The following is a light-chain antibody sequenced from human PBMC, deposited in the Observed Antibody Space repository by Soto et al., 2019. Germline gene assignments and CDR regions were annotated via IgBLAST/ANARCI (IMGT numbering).Light chain of an antibody. CDR3: QKYNRAPLT. V-gene: IGKV1-27*01. J-gene: IGKJ4*01. CDR1: QDISNY. Sequence: EIQMTQSPSSLSASVGDTVTITCRASQDISNYLAWYQQKPGRVPKVLIYAASTLQSGVPSRFSAIGSGTYFTLTISSLQPEDVATYYCQKYNRAPLTFGGGTKVEIK. CDR2: AAS.